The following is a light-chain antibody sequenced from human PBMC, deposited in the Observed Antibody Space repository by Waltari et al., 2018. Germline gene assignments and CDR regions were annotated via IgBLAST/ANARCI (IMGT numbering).Light chain of an antibody. V-gene: IGLV6-57*01. J-gene: IGLJ2*01. CDR1: GGSIASNY. Sequence: NFILTQPHSVSESPEKTVTFSCTRNGGSIASNYVQWYQQRPGSSPTTVIYENNLRPSGFPDRFSGSIDTSSNSASLTISGLKTEDEADYYCQSYDSNVVVFGGGTKVTVL. CDR2: ENN. CDR3: QSYDSNVVV.